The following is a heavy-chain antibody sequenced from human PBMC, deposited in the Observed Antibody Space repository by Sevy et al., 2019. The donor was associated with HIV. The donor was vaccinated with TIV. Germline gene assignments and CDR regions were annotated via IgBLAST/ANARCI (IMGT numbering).Heavy chain of an antibody. CDR1: GYTFTNYD. V-gene: IGHV1-8*01. D-gene: IGHD2-2*03. J-gene: IGHJ5*02. Sequence: VSVKVSCKASGYTFTNYDINWVRQATGQGLEWMGWMNPNSGNTGYAQKFQGRVTMTRNTSINTAYMELSSLRSEDTAVYYCARGTVLLGIVVVPAARGWFDPWGQGTLVTVSS. CDR3: ARGTVLLGIVVVPAARGWFDP. CDR2: MNPNSGNT.